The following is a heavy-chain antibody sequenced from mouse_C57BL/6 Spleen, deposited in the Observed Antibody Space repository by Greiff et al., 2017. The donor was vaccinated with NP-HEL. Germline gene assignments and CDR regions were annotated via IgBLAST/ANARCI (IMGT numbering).Heavy chain of an antibody. Sequence: VQLKESGPGMVKPSQSLSLTCTVTGYSITSGYDWHWIRHFPGNKLEWMGYISYSGSTNYNPSLKSRISITHDTSKNHFFLKLNSVTTEDTATFYGAREYCGSSSPWWAYWGQGTLVTVSA. CDR1: GYSITSGYD. CDR3: AREYCGSSSPWWAY. V-gene: IGHV3-1*01. D-gene: IGHD1-1*01. J-gene: IGHJ3*01. CDR2: ISYSGST.